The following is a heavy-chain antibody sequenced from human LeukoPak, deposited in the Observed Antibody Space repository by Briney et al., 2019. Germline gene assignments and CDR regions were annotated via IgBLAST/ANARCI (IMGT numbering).Heavy chain of an antibody. CDR2: IKKDGSEK. D-gene: IGHD1-26*01. CDR3: AEEGRSGASDY. J-gene: IGHJ4*02. Sequence: PGGSLRLSCEGSGFSFSSYWMSWVRQAPGKGLEWVANIKKDGSEKYYVDSVKGRFTISRDNAKNSLYLQMNSLRAEDTAVYYCAEEGRSGASDYWGKGTMVTVSS. CDR1: GFSFSSYW. V-gene: IGHV3-7*01.